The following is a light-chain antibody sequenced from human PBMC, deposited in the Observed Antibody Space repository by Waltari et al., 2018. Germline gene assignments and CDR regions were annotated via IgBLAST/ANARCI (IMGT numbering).Light chain of an antibody. CDR1: RSNIGITY. Sequence: QSVLTQPPSASGTPGQRVTISCSGSRSNIGITYAHRYQHLPGTTPQLPIFRNNQRPSGVPDRFSGSKSGTSASLAISGLRSEDEADYYCAAWDDTLSAVLFGGGTNLTVL. J-gene: IGLJ3*02. CDR2: RNN. CDR3: AAWDDTLSAVL. V-gene: IGLV1-47*01.